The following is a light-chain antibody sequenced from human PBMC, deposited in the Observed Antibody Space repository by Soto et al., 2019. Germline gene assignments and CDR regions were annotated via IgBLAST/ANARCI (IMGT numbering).Light chain of an antibody. CDR3: CSYASGSTRVL. V-gene: IGLV2-14*01. CDR2: DVS. Sequence: QSVLTQPASVSGSPGQSITISCTGTNSDVGGYNYVSWYQQHPGKAPKLIIYDVSDRPSGVSYRFSGSKSGNTASLTISGLQAEDEADYYCCSYASGSTRVLFGGGTQLTVL. CDR1: NSDVGGYNY. J-gene: IGLJ2*01.